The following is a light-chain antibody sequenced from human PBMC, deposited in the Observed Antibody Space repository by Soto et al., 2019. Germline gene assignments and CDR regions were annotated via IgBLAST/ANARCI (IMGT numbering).Light chain of an antibody. CDR3: QHYDNLPPFT. CDR1: QDIRTS. J-gene: IGKJ3*01. Sequence: DIQMTQSPSSLPASVGARVSITCQASQDIRTSLSWFQQKPGRAPKLLIYGASNLETGVPSRFRGSGSGTDFTFTISSLQPEDIATYYCQHYDNLPPFTFGPGTKVDIK. V-gene: IGKV1-33*01. CDR2: GAS.